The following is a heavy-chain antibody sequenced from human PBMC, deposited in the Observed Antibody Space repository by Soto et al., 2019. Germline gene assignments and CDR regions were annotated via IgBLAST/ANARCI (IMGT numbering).Heavy chain of an antibody. CDR1: GGTFYTYT. V-gene: IGHV1-69*13. D-gene: IGHD5-18*01. J-gene: IGHJ4*02. Sequence: GASVKVSCKASGGTFYTYTFSWVRQAPGQRLEWMGSITPIYPTTNYAEKFQGRLTVTADGSTNTAYMELSSLTSEDTAVYYCARIPRYSFPTSDDLDSWGQGTLVTVSS. CDR2: ITPIYPTT. CDR3: ARIPRYSFPTSDDLDS.